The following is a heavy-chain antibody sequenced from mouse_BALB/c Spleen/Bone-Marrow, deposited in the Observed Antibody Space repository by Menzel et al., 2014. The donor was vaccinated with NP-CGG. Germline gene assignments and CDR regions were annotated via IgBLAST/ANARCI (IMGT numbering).Heavy chain of an antibody. CDR3: ARWEYYAMDY. CDR2: IDPANGNT. CDR1: GFNIXDTY. Sequence: EVQLQQSGAELVKPGASVKLSCTASGFNIXDTYMHWVKQRPEQGLEGIGRIDPANGNTKYDPKFQGKATITADTSSNTAYLQLSSLTSEDTAVYYGARWEYYAMDYWGQGTSVTVSS. J-gene: IGHJ4*01. V-gene: IGHV14-3*02. D-gene: IGHD4-1*01.